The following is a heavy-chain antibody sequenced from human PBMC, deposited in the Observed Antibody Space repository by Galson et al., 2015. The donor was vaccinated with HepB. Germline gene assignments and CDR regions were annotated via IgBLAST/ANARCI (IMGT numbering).Heavy chain of an antibody. CDR3: ERGGGSYSNYFDY. Sequence: LRLSCAASGFTFSSYCMHWVRQAPGKGLEWVAVIWYDGSNKYYADSAKGRFTISRDNSKNTLYLQMNSLSAEEPAVYYCERGGGSYSNYFDYWGQGTLVTVSS. CDR1: GFTFSSYC. D-gene: IGHD1-26*01. CDR2: IWYDGSNK. J-gene: IGHJ4*02. V-gene: IGHV3-33*01.